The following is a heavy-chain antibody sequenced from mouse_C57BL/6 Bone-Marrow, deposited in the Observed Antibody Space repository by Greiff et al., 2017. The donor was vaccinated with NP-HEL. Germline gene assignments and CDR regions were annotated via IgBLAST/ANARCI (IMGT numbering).Heavy chain of an antibody. CDR1: GYSITSGYD. CDR3: ARDQYYGSSYWYFDV. D-gene: IGHD1-1*01. Sequence: EVQLQESGPGMVKPSQSLSLTCTVPGYSITSGYDCLWFRPFPGNKLVLICFINYSGSTNYNPPLKSRISIPHDTSNKHFFLKLNSETTEDTATYYCARDQYYGSSYWYFDVWGTGTTVTVSS. V-gene: IGHV3-1*01. CDR2: INYSGST. J-gene: IGHJ1*03.